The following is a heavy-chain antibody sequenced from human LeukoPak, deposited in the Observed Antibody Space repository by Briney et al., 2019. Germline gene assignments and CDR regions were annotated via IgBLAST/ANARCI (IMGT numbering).Heavy chain of an antibody. D-gene: IGHD3-10*01. J-gene: IGHJ4*02. V-gene: IGHV3-53*01. Sequence: GGSLRISCAASGFTFSSHAMSWVRQAPGKGLEWVSVIYSDGSTYYADSVKGRFTISRDSSKNTLYLQMNSLRAEDTAVYYCAKVYGWYGEGYFDYWGQGTLVTVSS. CDR1: GFTFSSHA. CDR3: AKVYGWYGEGYFDY. CDR2: IYSDGST.